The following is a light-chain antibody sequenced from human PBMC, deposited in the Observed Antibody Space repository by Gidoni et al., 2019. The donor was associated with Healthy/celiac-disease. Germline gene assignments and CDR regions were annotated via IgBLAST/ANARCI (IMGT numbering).Light chain of an antibody. J-gene: IGKJ5*01. V-gene: IGKV2-28*01. CDR1: QSLLHSNGYNY. Sequence: DIVMTQSPLSLPVTPGEQASISCRSSQSLLHSNGYNYLDWYLQKPGQSPQLLIDLGSNRASGVPDRFSGSGSGTDFTLKISRVEAEDVGVYYCMQARQTPRVTFGQGTRLEIK. CDR2: LGS. CDR3: MQARQTPRVT.